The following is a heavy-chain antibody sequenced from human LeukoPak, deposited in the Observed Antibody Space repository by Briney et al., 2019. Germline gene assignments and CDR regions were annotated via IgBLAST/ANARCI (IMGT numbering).Heavy chain of an antibody. CDR2: MKSKPEGGTT. Sequence: PGGSLRLSCLTSGFTFVNASMSWVRQAPGKGLEWVGLMKSKPEGGTTFYAAPVGGRFTISRDDSRNTLYLQMTSLTIGDTGVYYCTTGNPWGQGTLVTVSS. CDR3: TTGNP. J-gene: IGHJ5*02. V-gene: IGHV3-15*01. CDR1: GFTFVNAS.